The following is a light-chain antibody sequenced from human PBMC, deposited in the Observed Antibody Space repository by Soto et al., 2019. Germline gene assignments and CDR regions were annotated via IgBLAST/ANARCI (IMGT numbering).Light chain of an antibody. CDR1: SSDVGGSKY. Sequence: QSALTQPPSESGSPGQSVSISCSGGSSDVGGSKYVSWYQVKPGKAPRLIIYEVNRRPEGAPYRFSGSKSGNTASLTVSGLQAEDDGDYYCFSYADTNNFVFGSGTNFTVL. CDR3: FSYADTNNFV. V-gene: IGLV2-8*01. J-gene: IGLJ1*01. CDR2: EVN.